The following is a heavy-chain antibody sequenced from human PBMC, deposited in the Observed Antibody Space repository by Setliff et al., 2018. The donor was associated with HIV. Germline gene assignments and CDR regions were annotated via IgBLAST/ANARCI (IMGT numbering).Heavy chain of an antibody. CDR1: GGSFNGYY. J-gene: IGHJ4*02. CDR2: INHSGST. CDR3: ARGLSFYDPGGFDY. D-gene: IGHD3-22*01. Sequence: SETLSLTCAVYGGSFNGYYWSWIRQPPGKGLEWIGEINHSGSTNYSPSLKSRVTISVDTSKNQFSLKLSSVTAADTAVYYCARGLSFYDPGGFDYWGQGTLVTVSS. V-gene: IGHV4-34*01.